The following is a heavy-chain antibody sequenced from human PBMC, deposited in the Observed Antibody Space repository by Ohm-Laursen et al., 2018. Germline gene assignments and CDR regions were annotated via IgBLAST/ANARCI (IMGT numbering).Heavy chain of an antibody. J-gene: IGHJ5*02. V-gene: IGHV1-8*01. CDR3: ARRLERRGNWFDP. CDR2: MNPNSGNT. Sequence: GSSVKVSCKASGYTFTSYDINWVRQATGQGLEWMGWMNPNSGNTGYAQKFQGRVTMTRNTSISTAYMELSSLRSEDTAVYYCARRLERRGNWFDPWGQGTLVTVSS. D-gene: IGHD1-1*01. CDR1: GYTFTSYD.